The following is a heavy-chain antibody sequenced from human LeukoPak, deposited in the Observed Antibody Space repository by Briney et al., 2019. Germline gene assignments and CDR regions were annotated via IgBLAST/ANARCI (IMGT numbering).Heavy chain of an antibody. D-gene: IGHD6-13*01. CDR1: GFTFSNSW. J-gene: IGHJ5*02. CDR2: IKVDGSEK. CDR3: ARAYSSPNWFDP. Sequence: GGSLRLSCAASGFTFSNSWMIWVRQAPGKGLEWVANIKVDGSEKYYVDSVKGRFTISRDNAKSSLYLQMNSLTAEDTAVYYCARAYSSPNWFDPWGQGHLVTVSS. V-gene: IGHV3-7*04.